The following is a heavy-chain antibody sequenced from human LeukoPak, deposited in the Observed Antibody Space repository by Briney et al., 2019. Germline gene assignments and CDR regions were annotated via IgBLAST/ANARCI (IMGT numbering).Heavy chain of an antibody. D-gene: IGHD3-10*01. CDR1: GFTLSSYA. CDR2: ISDSGNT. CDR3: ARGLLRAPTAWFGSDGYYMDV. Sequence: GGSLRLSCAASGFTLSSYAMSWVRQAPGKGLEWVSAISDSGNTYHADSVKGRFTISRDSSKNTLFLQMNRLRPEDAAVYYCARGLLRAPTAWFGSDGYYMDVWGKGTTVSVSS. V-gene: IGHV3-23*01. J-gene: IGHJ6*03.